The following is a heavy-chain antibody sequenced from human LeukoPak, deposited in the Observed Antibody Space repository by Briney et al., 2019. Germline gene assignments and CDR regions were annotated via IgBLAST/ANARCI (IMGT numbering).Heavy chain of an antibody. V-gene: IGHV3-23*01. J-gene: IGHJ4*02. CDR2: ISPSGGGT. Sequence: GGSLRLSCTASGFTFGDYAMSWFRQAPGKGLEWVSGISPSGGGTYYADSVKGRFTISRDDSKNTLSLQMNSLRVEDTAVYYCAQDLAWGAFDHWGQGTLVTVSS. CDR3: AQDLAWGAFDH. CDR1: GFTFGDYA. D-gene: IGHD7-27*01.